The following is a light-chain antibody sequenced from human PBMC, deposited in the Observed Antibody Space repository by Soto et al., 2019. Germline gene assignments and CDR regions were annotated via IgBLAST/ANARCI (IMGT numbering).Light chain of an antibody. CDR2: DAS. Sequence: ELVLTQSPATLSLSPGERATLSCRASQSVSSYLAWYQQKPGQAPRLLIYDASNRATGIPARFIGSGSWTDFTLTISSLEPEDFPVYYCQQRSNPLTFGGGTKVEIK. CDR1: QSVSSY. J-gene: IGKJ4*01. CDR3: QQRSNPLT. V-gene: IGKV3-11*01.